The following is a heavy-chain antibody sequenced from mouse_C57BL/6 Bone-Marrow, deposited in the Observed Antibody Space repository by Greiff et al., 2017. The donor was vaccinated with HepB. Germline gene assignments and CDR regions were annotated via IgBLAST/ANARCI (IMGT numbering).Heavy chain of an antibody. CDR1: GYSITSGYY. Sequence: EVQRVESGPGLVKPSQSLSLTCSVTGYSITSGYYWNWIRQFPGNKLEWMGYISYDGSNNYNPSLKNRISITRDTSKNQFFLKLNSVTTEDTATYYCARDPPYYGSSYDAMDYWGQGTSVTVSS. CDR3: ARDPPYYGSSYDAMDY. D-gene: IGHD1-1*01. J-gene: IGHJ4*01. V-gene: IGHV3-6*01. CDR2: ISYDGSN.